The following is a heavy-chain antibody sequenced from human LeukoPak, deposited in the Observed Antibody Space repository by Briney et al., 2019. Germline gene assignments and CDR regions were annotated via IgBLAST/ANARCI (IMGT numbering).Heavy chain of an antibody. CDR1: GFTFSSYA. Sequence: GGSLRLSCAAFGFTFSSYAMSWVRQAPGKGLEWVSGISWNGGSTGYADSVKGRFTISRDNAKNSLYLQMNSLRAEDTALYYCARDLQFSDYWGQGTLVTVSS. CDR3: ARDLQFSDY. J-gene: IGHJ4*02. V-gene: IGHV3-20*04. CDR2: ISWNGGST.